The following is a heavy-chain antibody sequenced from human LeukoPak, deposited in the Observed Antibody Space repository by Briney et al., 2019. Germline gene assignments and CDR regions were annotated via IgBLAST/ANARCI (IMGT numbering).Heavy chain of an antibody. J-gene: IGHJ2*01. V-gene: IGHV3-23*01. D-gene: IGHD1-26*01. CDR1: GVMFSSHG. CDR2: ISDTGSGT. CDR3: AKNLLGSESFSWYFDL. Sequence: GGSLRLSCAASGVMFSSHGMSWVREAPGKGLEWVSSISDTGSGTCYADSVKGRFTMSRDNSKNTLYLQMNSLRAEDTAVYYCAKNLLGSESFSWYFDLWGRGTLVTVSS.